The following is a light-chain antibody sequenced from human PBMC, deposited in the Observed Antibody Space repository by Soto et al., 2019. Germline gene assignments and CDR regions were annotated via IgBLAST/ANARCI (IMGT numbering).Light chain of an antibody. V-gene: IGLV2-14*01. J-gene: IGLJ1*01. CDR1: SSDVGGYNY. CDR3: SSYTSSSISYV. CDR2: DVS. Sequence: QSALTQPASVSGSPGQSITIPCTGTSSDVGGYNYVSWYQQHPGKAPKLMIYDVSNRPSGVSNRFSGSKSGNTASLTISGLQAEDEADYYCSSYTSSSISYVFGTGTKLTVL.